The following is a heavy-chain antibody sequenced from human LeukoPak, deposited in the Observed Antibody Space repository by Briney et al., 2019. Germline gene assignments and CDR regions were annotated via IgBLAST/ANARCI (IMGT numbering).Heavy chain of an antibody. V-gene: IGHV3-7*03. J-gene: IGHJ3*02. Sequence: GGSLRLSCAASEFTFSTYWMTWVRQAPGKGLERVANIKGDGSEKRYVGSVKGRFTISRDNAKNSLYLQMNSLRADDTAVYYCAREFNIAXAGIXXGFDXXXXGTMVTVSS. CDR1: EFTFSTYW. CDR2: IKGDGSEK. D-gene: IGHD6-19*01. CDR3: AREFNIAXAGIXXGFDX.